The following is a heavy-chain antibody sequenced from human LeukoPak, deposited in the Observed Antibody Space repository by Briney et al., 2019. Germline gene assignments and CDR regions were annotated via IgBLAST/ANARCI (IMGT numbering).Heavy chain of an antibody. CDR2: LSASGAAT. D-gene: IGHD3-3*01. CDR1: GFTFSSFS. J-gene: IGHJ5*02. Sequence: GGSLRLSCAASGFTFSSFSMNWVRQAPGKGLEWVSTLSASGAATYYADSVKGRFTISRDNSQNTLYLQMNSLRAEDTAVYYCARDPVVADYDFWSGFRNWFDPWGQGTLVTVSS. CDR3: ARDPVVADYDFWSGFRNWFDP. V-gene: IGHV3-23*01.